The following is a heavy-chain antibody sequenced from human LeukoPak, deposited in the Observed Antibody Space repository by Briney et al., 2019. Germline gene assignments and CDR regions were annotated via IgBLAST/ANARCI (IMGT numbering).Heavy chain of an antibody. CDR3: ARGLIYGSGSYNY. CDR2: ISSSSSYI. D-gene: IGHD3-10*01. CDR1: GFTFSSYS. Sequence: PGGSLRLSCAASGFTFSSYSMNWVRQAPGKGLEWVSSISSSSSYIYYADSVKGRFTISRDNAKNSLYLQMNSLRAEDTAVYYCARGLIYGSGSYNYWGQGTLVTVSS. V-gene: IGHV3-21*01. J-gene: IGHJ4*02.